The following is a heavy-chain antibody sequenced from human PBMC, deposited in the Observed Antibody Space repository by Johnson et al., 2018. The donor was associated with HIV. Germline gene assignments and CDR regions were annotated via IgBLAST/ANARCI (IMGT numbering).Heavy chain of an antibody. V-gene: IGHV3-30*18. CDR3: AKDNVVGALTIWGNRAFDS. J-gene: IGHJ3*01. D-gene: IGHD1-26*01. CDR2: ISYDGSNK. CDR1: GFSFSSYG. Sequence: QVQLVESGGGLVQPGGSLRLSCAASGFSFSSYGMNWVRQAPGKGLEWVAVISYDGSNKYYADSVKGRFTISRDNSKNTLYLQMNSLRAEDTAVYYCAKDNVVGALTIWGNRAFDSWGQGTMVTVSS.